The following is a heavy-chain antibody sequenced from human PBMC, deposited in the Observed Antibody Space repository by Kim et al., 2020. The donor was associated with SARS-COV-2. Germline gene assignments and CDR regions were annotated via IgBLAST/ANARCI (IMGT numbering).Heavy chain of an antibody. J-gene: IGHJ6*02. CDR3: ARARTVTSYYYYYYGMDV. Sequence: SVKVSCKASGGTFSSYAISWVRQAPGQGLEWMGGIIPIFGTANYAQKFQGRVTITADESTSTAYMELSSLRSEGTAVYYCARARTVTSYYYYYYGMDVWGQGTTVTVSS. CDR2: IIPIFGTA. CDR1: GGTFSSYA. D-gene: IGHD4-17*01. V-gene: IGHV1-69*13.